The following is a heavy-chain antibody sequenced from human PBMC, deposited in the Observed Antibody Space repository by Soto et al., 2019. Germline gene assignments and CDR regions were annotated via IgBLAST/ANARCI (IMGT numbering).Heavy chain of an antibody. CDR1: GYTFTSYA. V-gene: IGHV1-3*01. Sequence: QVQLVQSGAEVKKPGASVKVSCKASGYTFTSYAMHWVRQAPGQRLEWMGWINAGNGNTKYSQKFQGRVTITRDTXGSTAYMELSSLRSEDTAVDYCARYATGYSYGYDYWGEGTLVTVSS. CDR2: INAGNGNT. D-gene: IGHD5-18*01. CDR3: ARYATGYSYGYDY. J-gene: IGHJ4*02.